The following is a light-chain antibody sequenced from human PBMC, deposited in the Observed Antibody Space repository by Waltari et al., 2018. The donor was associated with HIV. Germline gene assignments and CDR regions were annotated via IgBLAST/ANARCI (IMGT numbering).Light chain of an antibody. CDR3: NSYTTSSTLHEV. Sequence: QSALTQPASVSGSPGQSITISCTGTSRDVGGYNYVSWYQHHPGKAPKLIIYDVSNRPSGVSNRFSGSKSGNTASLTISGLQAEDEADYYCNSYTTSSTLHEVFGGGTKLTVL. CDR2: DVS. V-gene: IGLV2-14*03. CDR1: SRDVGGYNY. J-gene: IGLJ2*01.